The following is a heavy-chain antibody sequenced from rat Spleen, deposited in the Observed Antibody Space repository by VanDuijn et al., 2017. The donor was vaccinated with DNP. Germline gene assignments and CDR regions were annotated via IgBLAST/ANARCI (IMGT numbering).Heavy chain of an antibody. D-gene: IGHD1-3*01. J-gene: IGHJ2*01. CDR3: SKDITRFNYGPNLFDN. CDR1: GFTFSDYG. V-gene: IGHV5-20*01. Sequence: EVQLVESGGGLVQPGRSMKLSCSASGFTFSDYGMAWVLQAPTKSLEWVASIRFDGDSTYYPASVKGRFTISRDNAKNTLYLQMESLRSEDTATYYCSKDITRFNYGPNLFDNWGQGVMVTVSS. CDR2: IRFDGDST.